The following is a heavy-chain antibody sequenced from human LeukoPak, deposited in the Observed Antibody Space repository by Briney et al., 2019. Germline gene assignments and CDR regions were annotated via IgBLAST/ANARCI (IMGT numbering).Heavy chain of an antibody. CDR2: INHSGST. V-gene: IGHV4-34*01. CDR1: GGSFSGYY. J-gene: IGHJ4*02. Sequence: SGTLSLTCAVYGGSFSGYYWSWIRQPPGKGLEWIGEINHSGSTNYNPSPKSRVPISVDTSKNQCSLKLSSVTAADTALYYSARKDFDYWGQGTLVTVSS. CDR3: ARKDFDY.